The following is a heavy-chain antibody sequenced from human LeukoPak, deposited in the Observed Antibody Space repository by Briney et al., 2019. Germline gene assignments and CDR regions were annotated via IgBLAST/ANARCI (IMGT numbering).Heavy chain of an antibody. D-gene: IGHD1-26*01. Sequence: GGSLRLSCAASGFTFSSYRMNWVRQAPGKGLEWVSSISSSSSYIYYADSVKGRFTISRDNAKNSLYLQMNSLRAEDTAVYYCARPFLKVGATDYWGQGTLVTVSS. V-gene: IGHV3-21*01. CDR2: ISSSSSYI. CDR3: ARPFLKVGATDY. CDR1: GFTFSSYR. J-gene: IGHJ4*02.